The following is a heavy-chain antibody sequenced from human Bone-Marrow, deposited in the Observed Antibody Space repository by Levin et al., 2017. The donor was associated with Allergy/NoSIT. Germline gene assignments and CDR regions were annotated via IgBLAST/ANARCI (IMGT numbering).Heavy chain of an antibody. J-gene: IGHJ6*02. V-gene: IGHV1-46*01. CDR3: ARDLPHYCSGGSCYVHYYYGMDV. CDR1: GYTFTSYY. CDR2: INPSGGST. Sequence: ASVKVSCKASGYTFTSYYMHWVRQAPGQGLEWMGIINPSGGSTSYAQKFHGRVTMTRDTSTSTVYMELSSLRSEDTAVYYCARDLPHYCSGGSCYVHYYYGMDVWGQGTTVTVSS. D-gene: IGHD2-15*01.